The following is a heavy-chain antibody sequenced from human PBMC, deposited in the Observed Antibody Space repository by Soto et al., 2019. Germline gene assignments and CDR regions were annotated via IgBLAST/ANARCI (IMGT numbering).Heavy chain of an antibody. D-gene: IGHD3-10*01. V-gene: IGHV3-33*01. CDR2: IWYDGSNK. J-gene: IGHJ3*02. Sequence: GGSMELSCAASGFTFWSYGMHWVRKAPGKGLEWVAVIWYDGSNKYYADSVKGRFTISRDNSKNTLYLQMNSLRAEDTAVYYCARGLRRDDAFDIWGQGTMVTVSS. CDR3: ARGLRRDDAFDI. CDR1: GFTFWSYG.